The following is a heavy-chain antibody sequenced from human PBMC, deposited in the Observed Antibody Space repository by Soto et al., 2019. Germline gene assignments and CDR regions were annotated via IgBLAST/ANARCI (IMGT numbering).Heavy chain of an antibody. Sequence: QVQLVESGGGVVQPGRSLRLSCAASGFTFSSYGMHWVRQAPGKGLEWVAVISYDGSNKYYADSVKGRFTISRDNSKNTLYLQMNSLRAEDTAVYYCAKDRGYDYWCQGTLVTVSS. CDR2: ISYDGSNK. CDR3: AKDRGYDY. CDR1: GFTFSSYG. V-gene: IGHV3-30*18. D-gene: IGHD3-10*01. J-gene: IGHJ4*02.